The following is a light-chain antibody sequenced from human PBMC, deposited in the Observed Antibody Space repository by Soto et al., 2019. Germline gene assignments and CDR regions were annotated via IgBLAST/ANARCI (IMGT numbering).Light chain of an antibody. J-gene: IGLJ2*01. CDR1: SSDVGGYNY. V-gene: IGLV2-14*03. Sequence: QSALTQPASVSGSPGQSITISCTGTSSDVGGYNYVSWYQHHPGKAPKLMIYDVSSRPSGVSNRFSGSKSGNTASLTISGLQAGDEADYYCSSCTSSRMHVVFGGGTQLTVL. CDR3: SSCTSSRMHVV. CDR2: DVS.